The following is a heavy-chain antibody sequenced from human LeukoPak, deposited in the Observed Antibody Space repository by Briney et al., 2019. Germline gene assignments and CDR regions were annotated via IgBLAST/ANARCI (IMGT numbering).Heavy chain of an antibody. CDR1: GYTFTSYY. Sequence: ASVKVSCKASGYTFTSYYMHWVRQAPGQGLEWMGIINPSGGSTNYAQKFQERVTITRDMSTGTAYMELSSLRSEDTAVYYCAAGYYYYMDVWGKGTTVTISS. CDR2: INPSGGST. J-gene: IGHJ6*03. V-gene: IGHV1-46*01. D-gene: IGHD6-13*01. CDR3: AAGYYYYMDV.